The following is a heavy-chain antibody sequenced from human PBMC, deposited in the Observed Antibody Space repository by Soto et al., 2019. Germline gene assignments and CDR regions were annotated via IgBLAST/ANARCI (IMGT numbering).Heavy chain of an antibody. J-gene: IGHJ6*02. Sequence: EVQLLESGGGLVQPGGSLRLSCAASGFTFSSYAMSWVRQAPGKGLEWVSAISGSGGSTYYADSVKGRFTISRDNSKNTRYLQMNSLRAEDTAVYYCAKAGTPYYYYYYGMDVWGQGTTVTVSS. CDR3: AKAGTPYYYYYYGMDV. D-gene: IGHD6-13*01. CDR1: GFTFSSYA. V-gene: IGHV3-23*01. CDR2: ISGSGGST.